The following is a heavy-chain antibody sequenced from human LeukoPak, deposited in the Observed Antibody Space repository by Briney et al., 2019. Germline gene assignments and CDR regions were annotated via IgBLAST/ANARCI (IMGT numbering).Heavy chain of an antibody. Sequence: GGSLRLSCAASGFTFSSYGMTWVRQAPGKGPEWVSYISSSSIYIYYADSVKGRFTISRDNAKSSLSLQMNSLRAEDTAVYYCARGHSNYGDYFDYWGQGTLVTVSS. CDR1: GFTFSSYG. V-gene: IGHV3-21*05. D-gene: IGHD4-11*01. CDR2: ISSSSIYI. J-gene: IGHJ4*02. CDR3: ARGHSNYGDYFDY.